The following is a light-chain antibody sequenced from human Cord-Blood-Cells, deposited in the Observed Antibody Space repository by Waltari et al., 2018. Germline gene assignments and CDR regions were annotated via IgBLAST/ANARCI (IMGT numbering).Light chain of an antibody. Sequence: QSALTQPRSVSGSPGQSVTISCTGTSSDVGGYNYVSWYQQHTGTAPNLLIYDVSKRPSGVPDRFSDSKSGNTASLPISGLQAEDEADYYCCSYAGSYTWVFGGGTKLTVL. J-gene: IGLJ3*02. CDR1: SSDVGGYNY. V-gene: IGLV2-11*01. CDR2: DVS. CDR3: CSYAGSYTWV.